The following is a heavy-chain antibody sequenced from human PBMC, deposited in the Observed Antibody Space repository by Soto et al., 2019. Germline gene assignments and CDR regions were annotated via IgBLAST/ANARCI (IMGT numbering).Heavy chain of an antibody. CDR1: GGSFSGYY. CDR2: INHSGST. D-gene: IGHD3-22*01. Sequence: QVQLQQWGAGLLKPSETLSLTCAVYGGSFSGYYWSWIRQPPGKGLEWIGEINHSGSTNYNPSLKSRVTISVDTSKNQFALKLSSVTAADTAVYYCARGRTYYYDSSGYYWGQGTLVTVSS. CDR3: ARGRTYYYDSSGYY. J-gene: IGHJ4*02. V-gene: IGHV4-34*01.